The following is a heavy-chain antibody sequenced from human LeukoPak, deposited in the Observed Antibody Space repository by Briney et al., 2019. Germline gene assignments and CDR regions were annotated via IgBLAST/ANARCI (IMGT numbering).Heavy chain of an antibody. CDR2: IHYSGTI. CDR3: ARGHKGLEV. Sequence: SETLSRTCSVSGASISAYYWSWIRQPPGKGLEWIGYIHYSGTINYNPSLMSRVTISVDSSKNQFSLRLSSVTAADTAVYFCARGHKGLEVWGQGATVTVSS. V-gene: IGHV4-59*01. CDR1: GASISAYY. J-gene: IGHJ6*02.